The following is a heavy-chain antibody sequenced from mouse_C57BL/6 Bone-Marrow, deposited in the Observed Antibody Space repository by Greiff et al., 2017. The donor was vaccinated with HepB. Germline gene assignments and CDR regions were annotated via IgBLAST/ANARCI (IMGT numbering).Heavy chain of an antibody. CDR1: GYTFTSYG. V-gene: IGHV1-81*01. D-gene: IGHD2-4*01. J-gene: IGHJ3*01. CDR3: ARWGLRRGCAY. Sequence: QVQLQQSGAELARPGASVKLSCKASGYTFTSYGISWVKQRTGQGLEWIGEIYPRSGNTYYNEKFKGKATLTADKSSSTAYMELRSLTSEDSAVYYCARWGLRRGCAYWGQGTLVTVSA. CDR2: IYPRSGNT.